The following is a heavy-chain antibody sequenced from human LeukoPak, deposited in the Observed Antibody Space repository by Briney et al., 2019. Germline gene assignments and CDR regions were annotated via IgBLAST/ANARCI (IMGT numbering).Heavy chain of an antibody. CDR1: GGSISSYY. Sequence: SETLSLTCTVSGGSISSYYWSWIRQPAGKGLEWIGRIYTSGSTNYNPSLKSRVTMSVDTSKNQFSLKLSSVTAADTAVYYCARNCPKRVVWFGESNRGRNWFDPWGQGTRVTVSS. V-gene: IGHV4-4*07. CDR2: IYTSGST. D-gene: IGHD3-10*01. CDR3: ARNCPKRVVWFGESNRGRNWFDP. J-gene: IGHJ5*02.